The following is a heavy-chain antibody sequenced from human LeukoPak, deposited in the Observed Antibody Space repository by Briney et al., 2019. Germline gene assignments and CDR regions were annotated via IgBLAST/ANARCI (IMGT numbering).Heavy chain of an antibody. Sequence: GGSLRLSCTASGFTFGDYAMSWFRQAPGKGLEWVGFIRSKAYGGTTEYAASVKGRFTISRDDSKSIAYLQMNSLKTKDTAVYYCTRDWYSSGWYFDYWGQGTLVTVSS. CDR1: GFTFGDYA. D-gene: IGHD6-19*01. CDR2: IRSKAYGGTT. J-gene: IGHJ4*02. V-gene: IGHV3-49*03. CDR3: TRDWYSSGWYFDY.